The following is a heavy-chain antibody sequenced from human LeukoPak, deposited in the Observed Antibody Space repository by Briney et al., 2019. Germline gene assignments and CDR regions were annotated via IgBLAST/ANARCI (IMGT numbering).Heavy chain of an antibody. Sequence: GGSLRLSCAASGFTFSSYAMSWVRRAPGKGLEWVSAISGSGSTIYYADSVKGRFTISRDNAKNSLYLQMNSLRAEDTAVYYCARAYDILTGYYNDYWGQGTLVTVSS. D-gene: IGHD3-9*01. V-gene: IGHV3-23*01. CDR3: ARAYDILTGYYNDY. J-gene: IGHJ4*02. CDR2: ISGSGSTI. CDR1: GFTFSSYA.